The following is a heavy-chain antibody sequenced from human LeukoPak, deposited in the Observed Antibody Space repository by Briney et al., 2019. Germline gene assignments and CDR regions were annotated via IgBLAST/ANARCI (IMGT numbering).Heavy chain of an antibody. CDR3: ARVVLWWSPPTWKYYFDY. V-gene: IGHV1-18*01. CDR2: ISAYNGNT. D-gene: IGHD3-10*01. CDR1: GYTFTSYG. Sequence: ASVKVSCKASGYTFTSYGISWVRQAPGQGLEWMGWISAYNGNTNYAQKLQGRVTITTDTSTSTAYMELRSLRSDDTDVYYCARVVLWWSPPTWKYYFDYWGQGTLVTVSS. J-gene: IGHJ4*02.